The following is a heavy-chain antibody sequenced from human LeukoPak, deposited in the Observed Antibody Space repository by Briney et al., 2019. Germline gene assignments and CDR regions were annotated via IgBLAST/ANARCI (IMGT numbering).Heavy chain of an antibody. CDR2: FDPEDGET. CDR1: GYTLTELS. D-gene: IGHD3-22*01. V-gene: IGHV1-24*01. Sequence: GASVKVSCKVSGYTLTELSMHWVRQAPGKGLEWMGGFDPEDGETIYAQKFQGRVTMTEDTSTDTAYMELSSLRSEDTAVYYCATSYYYDSSGPATIDAFDIWGQGTMVTVSS. CDR3: ATSYYYDSSGPATIDAFDI. J-gene: IGHJ3*02.